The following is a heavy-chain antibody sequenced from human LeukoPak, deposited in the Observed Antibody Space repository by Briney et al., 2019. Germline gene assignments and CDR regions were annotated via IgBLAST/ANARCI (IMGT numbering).Heavy chain of an antibody. V-gene: IGHV3-23*01. D-gene: IGHD2-15*01. CDR2: ISASGGS. CDR1: GFTFSNYA. Sequence: GGSLRLSCAASGFTFSNYAMSWVRQAPGKGLEWVSGISASGGSYYADSVKGRFTVSRDISKNTLYLQMNSLRAEDTAVYFCAREPRDCTGGTCQSAGGYYFYYWSQGTLVTVSP. J-gene: IGHJ4*02. CDR3: AREPRDCTGGTCQSAGGYYFYY.